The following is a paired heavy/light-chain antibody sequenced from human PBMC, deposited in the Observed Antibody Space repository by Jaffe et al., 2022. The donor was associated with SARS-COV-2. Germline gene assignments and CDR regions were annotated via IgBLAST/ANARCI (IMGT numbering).Heavy chain of an antibody. Sequence: EVQLVESGGGLVQPGGSLRLSCAASGFTFSSYWMSWVRQAPGKGLEWVANIKQDGSEKYYVDSVKGRFTISRDNAKNSLYLQMNSLRAEDTAVYYCARSAPPVMRIGFGEGDAFDIWGQGTMVTVSS. CDR1: GFTFSSYW. CDR3: ARSAPPVMRIGFGEGDAFDI. CDR2: IKQDGSEK. V-gene: IGHV3-7*03. J-gene: IGHJ3*02. D-gene: IGHD3-10*01.
Light chain of an antibody. CDR2: AAS. J-gene: IGKJ2*01. CDR3: QQYYSYPPYT. V-gene: IGKV1-8*01. Sequence: AIRMTQSPSSFSASTGDRVTITCRASQGISSYLAWYQQKPGKAPKLLIYAASTLQSGVPSRFSGSGSGTDFTLTISCLQSEDFATYYCQQYYSYPPYTFGQGTKLEIK. CDR1: QGISSY.